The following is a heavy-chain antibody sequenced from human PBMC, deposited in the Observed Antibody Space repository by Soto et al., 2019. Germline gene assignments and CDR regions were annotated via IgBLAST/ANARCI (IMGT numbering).Heavy chain of an antibody. CDR1: GGTFSSYT. CDR3: TKDLLDYYGSGSSPFY. CDR2: IIPIFNTV. Sequence: QVQLVQSGAEVKKPGSSVMLSCKASGGTFSSYTINWVRQAPGQGLEWMGGIIPIFNTVTYAQKFQGRVTVTAEKSTTTAYMAVSSRRPEDTAVYYCTKDLLDYYGSGSSPFYWCQGTLVTVSS. D-gene: IGHD3-10*01. J-gene: IGHJ4*02. V-gene: IGHV1-69*06.